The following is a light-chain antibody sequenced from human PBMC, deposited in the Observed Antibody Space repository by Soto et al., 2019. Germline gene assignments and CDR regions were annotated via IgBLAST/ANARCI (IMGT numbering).Light chain of an antibody. Sequence: IQMTQSPSSLSASVGDRFTITCRASQGISSYLAWYQQKPGKAPKLLIYAASTLQSGVPSRFSGSGSGTDFTLTISCLQSEDFATYYCQQYYSYPRTFGQGTKVDIK. CDR3: QQYYSYPRT. CDR2: AAS. CDR1: QGISSY. V-gene: IGKV1-8*01. J-gene: IGKJ1*01.